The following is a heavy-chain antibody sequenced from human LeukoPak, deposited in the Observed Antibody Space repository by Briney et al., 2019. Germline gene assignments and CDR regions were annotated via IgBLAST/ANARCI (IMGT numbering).Heavy chain of an antibody. D-gene: IGHD4-17*01. Sequence: PGGSLRLSCAASNFNFRSYAMHWVRQAPGKGLEWVAMISYDGTSKSHADSVRGRFTISRDNSQNRLYLEMTSLRTEDTALYYCARPNGEFMYAMDVWGQGTTVTVSS. CDR3: ARPNGEFMYAMDV. J-gene: IGHJ6*02. CDR1: NFNFRSYA. CDR2: ISYDGTSK. V-gene: IGHV3-30*03.